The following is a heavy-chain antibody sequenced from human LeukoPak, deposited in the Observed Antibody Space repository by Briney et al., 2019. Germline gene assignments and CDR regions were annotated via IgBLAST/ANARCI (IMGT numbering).Heavy chain of an antibody. CDR1: GFTVSSNY. D-gene: IGHD4-17*01. Sequence: GGSLRLSCAASGFTVSSNYMSWVRQAPGKGLEWVSVIYSGGSTYYADSVEGRFTISRHNSKNTLYLQMNSLRAEDTAVYYCARVTTVTLDAFDIWGQGTMVTVSS. J-gene: IGHJ3*02. CDR2: IYSGGST. V-gene: IGHV3-53*04. CDR3: ARVTTVTLDAFDI.